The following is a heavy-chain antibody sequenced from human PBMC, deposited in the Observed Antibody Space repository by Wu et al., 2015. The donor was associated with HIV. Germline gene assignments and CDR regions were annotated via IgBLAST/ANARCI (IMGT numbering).Heavy chain of an antibody. Sequence: QVHLVQSGAEVKKPGSAVKVSCKASGGTLSSHTLNWVRQAPGQGLEWMGGIITPFGSAQYAQKFKGRLTITTDESMTTAYMELSGLRFEDTAIYYCARPGGSPQSGYYYYAMDVVGQGTTVTVSS. D-gene: IGHD3-10*01. J-gene: IGHJ6*02. V-gene: IGHV1-69*05. CDR3: ARPGGSPQSGYYYYAMDV. CDR2: IITPFGSA. CDR1: GGTLSSHT.